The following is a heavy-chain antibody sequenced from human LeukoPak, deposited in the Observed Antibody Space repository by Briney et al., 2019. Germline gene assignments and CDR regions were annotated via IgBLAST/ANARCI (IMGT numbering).Heavy chain of an antibody. CDR1: GFTFSNYG. D-gene: IGHD3-16*01. Sequence: GGSLRLSCAASGFTFSNYGMHWVRQAPGKGLEWVAFIRYDGSNKYYADSVKGRFTISRDNAKNSLYLQMNSLRAEDMALYYCAKDGGGMPRYYFDYWGQGTLVTVSS. CDR3: AKDGGGMPRYYFDY. CDR2: IRYDGSNK. J-gene: IGHJ4*02. V-gene: IGHV3-30*02.